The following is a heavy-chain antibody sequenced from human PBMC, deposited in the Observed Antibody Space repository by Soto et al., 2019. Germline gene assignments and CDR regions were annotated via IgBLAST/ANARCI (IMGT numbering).Heavy chain of an antibody. CDR2: IYYSGST. D-gene: IGHD1-26*01. CDR1: GGSISSYY. CDR3: ARSLPYRGDLYYYYYMDV. Sequence: SETLSLTCTVSGGSISSYYWSWIRQPPGKGLEWIGYIYYSGSTNYNPSLKSRVTISVDTSKNQFSLKLSSVTAADTAVYYCARSLPYRGDLYYYYYMDVWGKGTTVTVSS. J-gene: IGHJ6*03. V-gene: IGHV4-59*01.